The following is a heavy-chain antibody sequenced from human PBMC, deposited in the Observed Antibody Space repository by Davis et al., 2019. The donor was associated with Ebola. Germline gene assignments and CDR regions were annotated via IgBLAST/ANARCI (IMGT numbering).Heavy chain of an antibody. D-gene: IGHD5-18*01. J-gene: IGHJ6*04. CDR2: INPNSGGP. Sequence: ASVKVSCKASGYTFTGYYMHWVRQAPGQGLEWMGRINPNSGGPNYAQKFQGRVTMTRDTSISTAYMELSRPRSDDAAVYYCARGAVDTAGYYYYGMDVWGKGTTVTVSS. V-gene: IGHV1-2*06. CDR3: ARGAVDTAGYYYYGMDV. CDR1: GYTFTGYY.